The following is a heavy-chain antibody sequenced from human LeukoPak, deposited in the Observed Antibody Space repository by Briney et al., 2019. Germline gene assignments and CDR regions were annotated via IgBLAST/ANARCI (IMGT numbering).Heavy chain of an antibody. Sequence: SETLFLTCTVSGGSISRSRDYWGWIRQPPGKGLEWIGYIYYSGSTNYNPSLKSRVTISVDTSKNQFSLKLSSVTAADTAVYYCARASSYGETKTTRLDYWGQGTLVTVSS. J-gene: IGHJ4*02. CDR3: ARASSYGETKTTRLDY. CDR1: GGSISRSRDY. V-gene: IGHV4-61*05. D-gene: IGHD5-18*01. CDR2: IYYSGST.